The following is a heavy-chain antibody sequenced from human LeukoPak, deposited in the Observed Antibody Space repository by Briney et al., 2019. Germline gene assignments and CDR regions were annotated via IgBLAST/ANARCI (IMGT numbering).Heavy chain of an antibody. CDR2: IDPGDSQT. CDR3: ARHSSVLNSFDP. J-gene: IGHJ5*02. V-gene: IGHV5-10-1*01. Sequence: GESLKISCKGSGYSFTSYWISWVRQMPGKGLEWMGRIDPGDSQTIYSPSFQGHVTISADKSISTAYLQWSSLKASDTAMYYCARHSSVLNSFDPWGQGTLVTVSS. CDR1: GYSFTSYW. D-gene: IGHD3-22*01.